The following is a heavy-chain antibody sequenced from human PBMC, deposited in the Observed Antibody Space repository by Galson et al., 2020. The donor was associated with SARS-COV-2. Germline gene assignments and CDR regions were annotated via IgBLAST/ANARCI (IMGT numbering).Heavy chain of an antibody. J-gene: IGHJ4*02. CDR2: ISYDGSNK. V-gene: IGHV3-30*04. D-gene: IGHD2-15*01. Sequence: GESLKISCAASGFTFRNYAMTWVRQAPGKGLEWVAVISYDGSNKYYADSVKGRFTISRDNSKNTLYLQMNSLRAEDTAVYYCAREPPWGDCSGGSCYLDYWGQGTLVTVSS. CDR3: AREPPWGDCSGGSCYLDY. CDR1: GFTFRNYA.